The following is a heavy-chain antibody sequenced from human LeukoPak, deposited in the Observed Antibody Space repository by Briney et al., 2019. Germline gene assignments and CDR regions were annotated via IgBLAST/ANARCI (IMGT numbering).Heavy chain of an antibody. D-gene: IGHD4/OR15-4a*01. J-gene: IGHJ6*03. V-gene: IGHV5-51*01. Sequence: GESLNISVKGSGYSFTSYCSGWVRQMPGRGRGWTGIIYPVDADTTYRTVSQGEVTTSADTAISTAYLPWSSLKASDTAMYYCARLGSPTTPNYAPPPYSYYYIDVWGKGTTVTVSS. CDR3: ARLGSPTTPNYAPPPYSYYYIDV. CDR2: IYPVDADT. CDR1: GYSFTSYC.